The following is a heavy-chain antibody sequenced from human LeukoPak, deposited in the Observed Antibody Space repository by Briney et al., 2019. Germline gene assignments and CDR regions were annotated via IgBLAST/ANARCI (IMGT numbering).Heavy chain of an antibody. V-gene: IGHV4-38-2*01. CDR3: ARVLPVPYLLDS. Sequence: SETLSLTCGISGHSTTRGYYWAWFRQSPGKALEWIATFFQSEKSFYNASLKRRVLMSLDTSKSQFSLNLTSVTAADTAVYYCARVLPVPYLLDSWGQGTHVTVSS. D-gene: IGHD3-10*02. J-gene: IGHJ4*02. CDR2: FFQSEKS. CDR1: GHSTTRGYY.